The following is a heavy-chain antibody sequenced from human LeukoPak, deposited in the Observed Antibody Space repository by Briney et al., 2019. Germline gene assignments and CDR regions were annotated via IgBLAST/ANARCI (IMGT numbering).Heavy chain of an antibody. CDR1: GGSISSGSYY. Sequence: SETLSLTCTVSGGSISSGSYYWSWIRQPAGKGLEWIGRIYTSGSTNYNPSLKSRVTISVDTSKNQFSLKLSSVTAADTAVYYCARASDYQLLLFWGQGTLVTVSS. J-gene: IGHJ4*02. CDR3: ARASDYQLLLF. CDR2: IYTSGST. D-gene: IGHD2-2*01. V-gene: IGHV4-61*02.